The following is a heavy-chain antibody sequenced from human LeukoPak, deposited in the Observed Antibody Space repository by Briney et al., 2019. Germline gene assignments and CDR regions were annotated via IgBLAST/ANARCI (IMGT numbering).Heavy chain of an antibody. J-gene: IGHJ5*02. D-gene: IGHD6-19*01. CDR1: GYTLTELS. CDR2: FDPEDGET. CDR3: ATVPAGYSSGWYDWFDP. V-gene: IGHV1-24*01. Sequence: ASVKVSCKVSGYTLTELSMHWVRQAPGKGLEWMGGFDPEDGETIYAQKFQGRVTMTEDTSTDTAYMELSSLRSEDTAVCYCATVPAGYSSGWYDWFDPWGQGTLVTVSS.